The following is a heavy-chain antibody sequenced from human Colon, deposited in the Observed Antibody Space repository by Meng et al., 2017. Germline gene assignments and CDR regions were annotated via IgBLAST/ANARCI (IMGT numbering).Heavy chain of an antibody. CDR1: GDSIRSSNW. V-gene: IGHV4-4*02. D-gene: IGHD2/OR15-2a*01. CDR2: VYHSGST. CDR3: ARVIYASGNMAHLDY. J-gene: IGHJ4*02. Sequence: QVPLEGSGPGLVKPSGTLSLTCAVSGDSIRSSNWWSWVRQPPGRGLEWIGEVYHSGSTNYNPSLKNRVTMTVDKSKNEFSLTLSSVTAADTAFYYCARVIYASGNMAHLDYWGPGTLVTVSS.